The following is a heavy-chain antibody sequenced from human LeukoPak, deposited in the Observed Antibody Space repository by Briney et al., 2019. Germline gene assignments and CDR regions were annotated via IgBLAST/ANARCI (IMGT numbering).Heavy chain of an antibody. Sequence: SETLSLTCTVSGGSFSGFYWTWIRQPPGKGLEWIGYIYYSGSTNYNPSLKSRVTISVDTSKNQFSLKLSSVTAADTAVYYCARDSIVGGFAFDYWGQGTLVTVSS. V-gene: IGHV4-59*01. D-gene: IGHD3-16*02. CDR2: IYYSGST. CDR1: GGSFSGFY. CDR3: ARDSIVGGFAFDY. J-gene: IGHJ4*02.